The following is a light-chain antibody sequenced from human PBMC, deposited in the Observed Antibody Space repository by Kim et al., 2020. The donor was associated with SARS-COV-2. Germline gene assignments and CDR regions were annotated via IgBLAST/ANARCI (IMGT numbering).Light chain of an antibody. CDR1: QNLVYRNGNTY. V-gene: IGKV2-24*01. CDR3: MQATQFPYA. J-gene: IGKJ2*01. CDR2: KIS. Sequence: DIVMTQPQLSSPVTLGQPDSIFCRSSQNLVYRNGNTYLSWLQQRPGQPPRLLIYKISNRFSGVPDRFSGSVAGTDFTLKISSVESGDVGVYYCMQATQFPYAFRQGTKLEI.